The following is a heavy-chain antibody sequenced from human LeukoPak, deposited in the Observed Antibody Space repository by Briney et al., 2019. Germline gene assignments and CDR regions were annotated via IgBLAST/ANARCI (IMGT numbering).Heavy chain of an antibody. CDR2: INSDSGVT. Sequence: ASVKVSCKASGYTFTDYYLHWVRQAPGQGLEWMGWINSDSGVTNYPQKFQGRVTMTRDTYSSTAYMELSRLRSDDTAIYYCARDGTFDIWGLGTMVTVSS. CDR1: GYTFTDYY. J-gene: IGHJ3*02. V-gene: IGHV1-2*02. CDR3: ARDGTFDI. D-gene: IGHD2-15*01.